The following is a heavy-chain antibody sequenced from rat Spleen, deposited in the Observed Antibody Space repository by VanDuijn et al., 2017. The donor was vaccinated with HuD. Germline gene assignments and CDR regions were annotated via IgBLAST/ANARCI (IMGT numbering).Heavy chain of an antibody. CDR3: TRGGNPNWFAY. CDR1: GFTFSSFA. V-gene: IGHV5-46*01. Sequence: EVQLVESGGGLVQPGRSLKLSCVASGFTFSSFAMAWVRQAPKKGLEWVATITSGGSTYYPDSVKGRFTISRDNAKSTLYLQMNSLRSEDTATYYCTRGGNPNWFAYWGQGTLVTVSS. CDR2: ITSGGST. J-gene: IGHJ3*01. D-gene: IGHD3-4*01.